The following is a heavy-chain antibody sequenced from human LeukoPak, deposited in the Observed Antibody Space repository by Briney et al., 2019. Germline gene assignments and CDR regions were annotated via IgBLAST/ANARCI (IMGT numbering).Heavy chain of an antibody. J-gene: IGHJ6*02. V-gene: IGHV3-7*03. D-gene: IGHD3-9*01. Sequence: GGSLRLSCAASGFTLGIYWMSWVRQAPGKGLEWVANIKEDGSEKYYVDSARGRFTISRDNARNSLFLQMNSLRVDDTAVYYCARGFDSYNGMDVWGQGTTVTVS. CDR3: ARGFDSYNGMDV. CDR1: GFTLGIYW. CDR2: IKEDGSEK.